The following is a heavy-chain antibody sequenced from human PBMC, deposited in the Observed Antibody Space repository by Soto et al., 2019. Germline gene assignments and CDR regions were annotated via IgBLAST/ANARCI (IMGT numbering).Heavy chain of an antibody. CDR3: AQGNFDYSRPTVGWFDP. J-gene: IGHJ5*02. D-gene: IGHD6-13*01. Sequence: QITLKESGPTPVAPTQTLTLTCTVSGFSLSTPGVGVGWIRQPPGKALECLALMYWDDHKSYSPSLKSRLTISRDTSKSQVVLTLTNMDPVDAAIYYCAQGNFDYSRPTVGWFDPWGQGMQVTVSS. CDR2: MYWDDHK. CDR1: GFSLSTPGVG. V-gene: IGHV2-5*02.